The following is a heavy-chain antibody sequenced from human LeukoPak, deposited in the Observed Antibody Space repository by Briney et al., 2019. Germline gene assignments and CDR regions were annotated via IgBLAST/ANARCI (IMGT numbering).Heavy chain of an antibody. CDR2: MNPNSGNT. D-gene: IGHD3-22*01. CDR1: GGSFTSYD. J-gene: IGHJ4*02. Sequence: ASVKVSCKASGGSFTSYDINWVRQATGQGLEWMGWMNPNSGNTGYAQKFQGRVTMTRNTSISTAYMELSSLRSEDTAVYYCARWYYYDSSGRFDYWGQGTLVTVSS. V-gene: IGHV1-8*01. CDR3: ARWYYYDSSGRFDY.